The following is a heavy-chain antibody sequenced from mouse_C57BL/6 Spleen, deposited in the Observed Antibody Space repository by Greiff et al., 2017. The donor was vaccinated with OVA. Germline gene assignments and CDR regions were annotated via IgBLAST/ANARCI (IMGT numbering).Heavy chain of an antibody. D-gene: IGHD1-1*01. V-gene: IGHV6-6*01. CDR1: GFTFSDAW. CDR3: TRPFYYYGSSYWYFDV. Sequence: EVKLVESGGGLVQPGGSMKLSCAASGFTFSDAWMDWVRQSPEKGLEWVAEIRNKANNHATYYAESVKGRFTISRDDSKSSVYLQMNSLRAEDTGIYYCTRPFYYYGSSYWYFDVWGTGTTVTVSS. CDR2: IRNKANNHAT. J-gene: IGHJ1*03.